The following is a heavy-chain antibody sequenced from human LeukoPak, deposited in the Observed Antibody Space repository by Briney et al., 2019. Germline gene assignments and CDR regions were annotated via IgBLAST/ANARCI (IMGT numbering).Heavy chain of an antibody. V-gene: IGHV4-34*01. Sequence: SETLSLTCAVYGGSFSGYYWSWIRQPPGKGLEWIGEINHSGSTNYSPSLKSRVTISVDTSKNQFSLKLSSVTAADTAVYYCARGRTYYYGSGSSNWFDPWGQGTLVTVSS. D-gene: IGHD3-10*01. CDR1: GGSFSGYY. J-gene: IGHJ5*02. CDR2: INHSGST. CDR3: ARGRTYYYGSGSSNWFDP.